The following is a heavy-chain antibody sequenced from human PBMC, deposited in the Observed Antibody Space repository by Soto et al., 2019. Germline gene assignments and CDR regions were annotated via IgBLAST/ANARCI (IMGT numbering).Heavy chain of an antibody. CDR3: VRSADQSAGSTNFDY. J-gene: IGHJ4*02. CDR2: INPSGGST. D-gene: IGHD2-15*01. V-gene: IGHV1-46*01. Sequence: ASVKVSCKASGYTFTSYYMHWVRQAPGQGLEWMGIINPSGGSTSYAQKFQGRVTMTRDTSTSTVYMELSSLRSEDTAVYYCVRSADQSAGSTNFDYWGQGTLVTVSS. CDR1: GYTFTSYY.